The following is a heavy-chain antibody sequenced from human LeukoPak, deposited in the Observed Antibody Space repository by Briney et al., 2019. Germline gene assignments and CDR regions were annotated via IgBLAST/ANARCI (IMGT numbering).Heavy chain of an antibody. CDR1: GGTLSSYA. J-gene: IGHJ4*02. CDR2: IIPIFGTA. V-gene: IGHV1-69*13. Sequence: ASVKVSCKASGGTLSSYAISWVRQAPGQGLEWMGGIIPIFGTANYAQKFQGRVTITADESTSTAYMELSSLRSEDTAVYYCARVVAGEGREYFDYWGQGTLVTVSS. D-gene: IGHD6-19*01. CDR3: ARVVAGEGREYFDY.